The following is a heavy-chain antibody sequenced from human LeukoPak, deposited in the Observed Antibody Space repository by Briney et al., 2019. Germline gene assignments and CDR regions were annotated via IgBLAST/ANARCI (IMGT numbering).Heavy chain of an antibody. J-gene: IGHJ4*02. V-gene: IGHV4-59*12. CDR2: IYYSGST. Sequence: PSETLSLTCTVSGGSISSYYWSWIRQPPGKGLEWIGYIYYSGSTNYNPSLKSRVTISVDTSKNQFSLKLSSATAADTAVYYCARDEAVAEFDYWGQGTLVTVSS. CDR1: GGSISSYY. CDR3: ARDEAVAEFDY. D-gene: IGHD6-19*01.